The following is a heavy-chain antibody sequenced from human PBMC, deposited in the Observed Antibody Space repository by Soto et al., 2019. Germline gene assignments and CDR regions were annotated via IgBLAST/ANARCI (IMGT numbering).Heavy chain of an antibody. CDR3: AAVGSVDWFAP. CDR1: GGTFSSYA. D-gene: IGHD6-19*01. V-gene: IGHV1-69*05. Sequence: QVQLVQSGAEVKKPGSSVKVSCKASGGTFSSYAISWVRQAPGQGLEWMGGIIPIFGTPNYAQKFQGRVTIPPDDPTRTAYMELSSLRSEATAVYYCAAVGSVDWFAPWGQGTLVTVSS. CDR2: IIPIFGTP. J-gene: IGHJ5*02.